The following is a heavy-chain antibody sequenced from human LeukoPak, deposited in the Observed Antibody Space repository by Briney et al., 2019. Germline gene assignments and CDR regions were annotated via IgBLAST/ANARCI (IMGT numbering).Heavy chain of an antibody. CDR1: GYRFSNYW. CDR2: IAASDSYT. CDR3: ARHRDCSSGACYPDY. Sequence: GESLKISCKGSGYRFSNYWISWVRQMPGKGLEWMGRIAASDSYTNYSPSFQGHVTISADKSISSAYLQWSGLKASDTAMYYCARHRDCSSGACYPDYWGQGTLVIVSS. J-gene: IGHJ4*03. V-gene: IGHV5-10-1*01. D-gene: IGHD2-15*01.